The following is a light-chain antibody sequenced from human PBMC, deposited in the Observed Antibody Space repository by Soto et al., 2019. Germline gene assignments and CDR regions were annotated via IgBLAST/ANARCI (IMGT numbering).Light chain of an antibody. Sequence: DIPMTQSPSTLSASVGDRVTITCRASQSISNWLAWYQQKPGKAPKLLIYKASSLESGVPSRFSGSGSGTEFTLTISSLQPDDFATYYCQQYNNYWTFGQGTKVEIK. V-gene: IGKV1-5*03. CDR2: KAS. J-gene: IGKJ1*01. CDR3: QQYNNYWT. CDR1: QSISNW.